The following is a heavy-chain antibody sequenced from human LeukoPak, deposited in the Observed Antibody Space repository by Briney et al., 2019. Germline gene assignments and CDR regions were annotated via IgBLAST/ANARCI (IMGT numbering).Heavy chain of an antibody. D-gene: IGHD5-12*01. CDR3: ARDIVATIPY. CDR1: GFTFSSYA. CDR2: ISYDGNNK. J-gene: IGHJ4*02. Sequence: GRSLRLSCAASGFTFSSYAMHWVRQAPGKGLEWVAVISYDGNNKYYADSVKGRFTISRDNSKNTLYLQMNSLRAEDTAVYYCARDIVATIPYWGQGTLVTVSS. V-gene: IGHV3-30*04.